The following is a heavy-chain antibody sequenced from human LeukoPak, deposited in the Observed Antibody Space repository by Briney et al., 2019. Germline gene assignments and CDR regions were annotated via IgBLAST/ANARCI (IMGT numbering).Heavy chain of an antibody. CDR3: ARGSGSQDYYYYYYMDV. Sequence: GASVKVSCKASGYTFTGYYIHWVRQAPGQGLEWMGWINPNSGGTNYAQKFQGRVTMTRDTSISTAYMELSRLRSDDTAVYYCARGSGSQDYYYYYYMDVWGKGTTVTVSS. J-gene: IGHJ6*03. V-gene: IGHV1-2*02. D-gene: IGHD1-26*01. CDR2: INPNSGGT. CDR1: GYTFTGYY.